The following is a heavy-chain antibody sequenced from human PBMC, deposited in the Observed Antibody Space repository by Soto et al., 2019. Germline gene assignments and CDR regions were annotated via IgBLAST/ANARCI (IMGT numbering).Heavy chain of an antibody. CDR1: GGCLCGYY. V-gene: IGHV4-34*01. Sequence: SETLSHTCAVCGGCLCGYYWSWIRQPPGKGLEWIGEINHSGSTNYNPSLKSRVTISVDTSKNQFSLKLSSVTAADTAVYYCARGITARPNWYAPWGKGTRITVSS. J-gene: IGHJ5*02. D-gene: IGHD6-6*01. CDR2: INHSGST. CDR3: ARGITARPNWYAP.